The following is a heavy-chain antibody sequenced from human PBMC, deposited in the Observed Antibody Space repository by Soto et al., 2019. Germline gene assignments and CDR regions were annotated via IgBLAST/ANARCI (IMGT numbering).Heavy chain of an antibody. CDR1: EDTFRNYA. V-gene: IGHV1-69*06. J-gene: IGHJ2*01. D-gene: IGHD3-22*01. CDR2: IIPIFGTA. CDR3: VSTKYDSSAYYYWYLGL. Sequence: QVELVQSGAEMKKPGSSVKVSCQASEDTFRNYAISWVRQAPGQGLEWMGGIIPIFGTANYAQKFQGRVTITADTSANTVYLELSSLRSEDTAVYYCVSTKYDSSAYYYWYLGLWGRGTLVTVSS.